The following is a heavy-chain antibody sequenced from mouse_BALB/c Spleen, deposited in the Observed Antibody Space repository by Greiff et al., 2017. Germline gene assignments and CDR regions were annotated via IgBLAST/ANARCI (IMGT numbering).Heavy chain of an antibody. J-gene: IGHJ2*01. CDR3: ASDGNYYFDY. CDR2: INSNGGST. V-gene: IGHV5-6-3*01. Sequence: EVKLVESGGGLVQPGGSLKLSCAASGFTFSSYGMSWVRQTPDKRLELVATINSNGGSTYYPDSVKGRFTISRDNAKNTLYLQMSSLKSEDTAMYYCASDGNYYFDYWGQGTTLTVSS. CDR1: GFTFSSYG. D-gene: IGHD2-1*01.